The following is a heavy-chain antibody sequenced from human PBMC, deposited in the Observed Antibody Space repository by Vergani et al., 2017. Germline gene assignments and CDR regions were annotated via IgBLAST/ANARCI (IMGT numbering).Heavy chain of an antibody. D-gene: IGHD2-2*01. Sequence: QVQLVESGGGVVQPGRSLRLSCAASGFTFSDYGMHLVRPAPGKGLEWVAVISYDGSNKHYAASVKGRFTISRDNSKNTLYLQMNSLRAEDTAVYYCAEDGFCSSASCYRLPQFYYSYYYMDGWGKGSTVTVSS. J-gene: IGHJ6*03. CDR1: GFTFSDYG. CDR3: AEDGFCSSASCYRLPQFYYSYYYMDG. CDR2: ISYDGSNK. V-gene: IGHV3-30*18.